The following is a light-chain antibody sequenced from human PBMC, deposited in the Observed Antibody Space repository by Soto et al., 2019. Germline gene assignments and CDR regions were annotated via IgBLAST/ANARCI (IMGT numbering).Light chain of an antibody. Sequence: DIQMNQSPSTLSASVGDRVTITCRARQSISSWLAWYQQKPGKAPKLLIYKASSLESGAPSRFIGSGSGTEFTLTISSLQPDDFATYYCQQYNSHPWTFGQGTKVEIK. V-gene: IGKV1-5*03. CDR3: QQYNSHPWT. CDR1: QSISSW. CDR2: KAS. J-gene: IGKJ1*01.